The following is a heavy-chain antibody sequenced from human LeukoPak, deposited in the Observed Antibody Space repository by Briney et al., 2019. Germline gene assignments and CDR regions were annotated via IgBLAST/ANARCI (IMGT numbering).Heavy chain of an antibody. CDR1: GGSISSSSYY. V-gene: IGHV4-39*01. D-gene: IGHD3-10*01. Sequence: SETLSLTCTVSGGSISSSSYYWGWIRQPPGKGLEWIGSIYYSGGTYYNPSLKSRVTISVDTSKNQFSLKLSSVTAADTAVYYCARHGVYYGSGGWFDPWGQGTLVTVSS. CDR3: ARHGVYYGSGGWFDP. CDR2: IYYSGGT. J-gene: IGHJ5*02.